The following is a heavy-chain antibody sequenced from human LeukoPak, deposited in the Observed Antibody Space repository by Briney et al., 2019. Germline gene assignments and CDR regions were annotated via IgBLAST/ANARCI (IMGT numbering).Heavy chain of an antibody. Sequence: SETLSLTCAVHGGSFSGYYWSWIRQPPGKGLEWIAEINHSGSTNYNPSLKSRVAISVDTSQNQFSLKLSSVTAADTAVYYCARGRRWIQLWLQWYFDYSGHGTLVTVSS. V-gene: IGHV4-34*01. CDR1: GGSFSGYY. J-gene: IGHJ4*01. CDR3: ARGRRWIQLWLQWYFDY. CDR2: INHSGST. D-gene: IGHD5-18*01.